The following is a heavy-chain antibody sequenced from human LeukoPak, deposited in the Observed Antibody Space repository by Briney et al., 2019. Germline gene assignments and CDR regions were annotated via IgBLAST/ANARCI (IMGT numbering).Heavy chain of an antibody. J-gene: IGHJ4*02. D-gene: IGHD3-9*01. CDR1: GGSISSGSYY. V-gene: IGHV4-39*01. Sequence: SETLSLTCTVSGGSISSGSYYWGWIRQPPGKGLEWIGSIYYSGSTYYNPSLKSRVTISVDTSKNQFSLKLSSVTAADTAVYYCARFRADYDILTGYYYFDYWGQGTLVTVSS. CDR3: ARFRADYDILTGYYYFDY. CDR2: IYYSGST.